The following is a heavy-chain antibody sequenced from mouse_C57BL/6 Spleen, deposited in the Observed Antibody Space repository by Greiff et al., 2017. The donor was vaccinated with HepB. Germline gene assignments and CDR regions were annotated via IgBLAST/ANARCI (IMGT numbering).Heavy chain of an antibody. CDR2: ISSGSSTI. J-gene: IGHJ2*01. V-gene: IGHV5-17*01. Sequence: EVKLVESGGGLVKPGGSLKLSCAASGFTFSDYGMHWVRQAPEKGLEWVAYISSGSSTIYYADTVKGRFTISSDNATNTLFLQMTSLRSEDTAMYYCARIYYDYDGAYYFDYWGQGTTLTVSS. CDR3: ARIYYDYDGAYYFDY. D-gene: IGHD2-4*01. CDR1: GFTFSDYG.